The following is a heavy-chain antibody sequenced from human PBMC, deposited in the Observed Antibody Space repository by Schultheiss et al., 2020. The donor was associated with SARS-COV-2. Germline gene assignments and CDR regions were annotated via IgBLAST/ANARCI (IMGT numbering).Heavy chain of an antibody. Sequence: GGSLRLSCAASGLTFSSYGMHWVRQAPGKGLEWVAVIWYDGSNKYYADSVKGRFTISRDNSKNTLYLQMNSLRAEDTAVYYCARVLIRFLESYGMDVWGQGTTVTVSS. V-gene: IGHV3-33*08. CDR2: IWYDGSNK. CDR1: GLTFSSYG. CDR3: ARVLIRFLESYGMDV. J-gene: IGHJ6*02. D-gene: IGHD3-3*01.